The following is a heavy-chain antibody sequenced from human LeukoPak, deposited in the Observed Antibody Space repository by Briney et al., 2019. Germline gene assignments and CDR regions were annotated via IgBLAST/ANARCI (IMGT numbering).Heavy chain of an antibody. Sequence: SETLSLTCAVYGGSFSGYYWSWIRQPPGKGLEWIGEINHSGSTNYSPSLKSRVTISVDTSKNQFSLKLSSVTAADTAVFYCARAGGVATIDYWGQGTLVTVSS. CDR2: INHSGST. V-gene: IGHV4-34*01. CDR1: GGSFSGYY. J-gene: IGHJ4*02. CDR3: ARAGGVATIDY. D-gene: IGHD5-12*01.